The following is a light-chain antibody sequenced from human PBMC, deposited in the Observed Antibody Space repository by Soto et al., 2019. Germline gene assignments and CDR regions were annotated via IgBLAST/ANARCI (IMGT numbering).Light chain of an antibody. J-gene: IGKJ1*01. V-gene: IGKV1-39*01. CDR2: VAS. CDR1: QSISTY. Sequence: IQVTQSPSSLSASVGDRVTITCRASQSISTYLNWYQQKPGKAPKLLILVASTLPSGVPSRFSGSGSGTDFTLTISSLQPEDFATYYCQQSYSNTQTFGQGTKVDIK. CDR3: QQSYSNTQT.